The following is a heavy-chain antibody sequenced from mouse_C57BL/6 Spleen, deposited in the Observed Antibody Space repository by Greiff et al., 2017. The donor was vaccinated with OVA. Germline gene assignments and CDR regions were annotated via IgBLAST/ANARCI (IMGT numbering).Heavy chain of an antibody. J-gene: IGHJ2*01. D-gene: IGHD4-1*01. CDR2: ISYDGSN. V-gene: IGHV3-6*01. Sequence: EVKLMESGPGLVKPSQSLSLTCSVTGYSITSGYYWNWIRQFPGNKLEWMGYISYDGSNNYNPSLKNRISITRDTSKNQFFLKLNSVTTEDTATYYCARDWDGYFDYWGQGTTLTVSS. CDR1: GYSITSGYY. CDR3: ARDWDGYFDY.